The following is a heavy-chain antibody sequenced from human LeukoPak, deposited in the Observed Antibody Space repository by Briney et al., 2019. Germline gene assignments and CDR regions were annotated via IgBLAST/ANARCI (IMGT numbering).Heavy chain of an antibody. CDR1: GYTFTGYY. J-gene: IGHJ4*02. V-gene: IGHV1-2*02. CDR2: INPNSGGT. CDR3: ARVEYSYGCADY. D-gene: IGHD5-18*01. Sequence: ASVKVSCMASGYTFTGYYMHWVRQAPGQGLEWMGWINPNSGGTNYTRKFQGRVTMTRDTSISTAYMKLSRLRSDDTAVYYCARVEYSYGCADYWGQGTLVTVSS.